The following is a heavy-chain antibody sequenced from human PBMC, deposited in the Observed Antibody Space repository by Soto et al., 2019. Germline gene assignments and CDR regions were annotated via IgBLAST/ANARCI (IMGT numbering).Heavy chain of an antibody. V-gene: IGHV1-18*01. D-gene: IGHD3-10*01. J-gene: IGHJ4*02. CDR3: ARLASGRWLAPGAVDY. Sequence: QVQLVQSGAEVKKPGASVKVSCKASGYTFTSYGISWVRQAPGQGLEWMGWISAYNGNTNYAQKLQGRVTMTTDTSTSTADMELRSLRSDDTAVYYCARLASGRWLAPGAVDYWGQGTLVTVSS. CDR2: ISAYNGNT. CDR1: GYTFTSYG.